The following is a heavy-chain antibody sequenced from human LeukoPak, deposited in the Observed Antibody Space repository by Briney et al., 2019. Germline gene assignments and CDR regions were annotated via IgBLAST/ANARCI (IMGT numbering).Heavy chain of an antibody. D-gene: IGHD1-26*01. CDR2: ISSSGSTI. Sequence: QPGGSLRLSCAASGFTFSGCEMSWVRQAPGRGLEWICYISSSGSTIHYADSVKGRFTISRDNSKNTLYLQMNSLRAEDTAVYYCAKERGLSGSYPFDYWGQGTLVTVSS. V-gene: IGHV3-48*03. J-gene: IGHJ4*02. CDR1: GFTFSGCE. CDR3: AKERGLSGSYPFDY.